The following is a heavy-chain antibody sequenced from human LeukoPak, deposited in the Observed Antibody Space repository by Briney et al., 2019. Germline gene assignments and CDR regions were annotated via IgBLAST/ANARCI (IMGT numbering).Heavy chain of an antibody. CDR1: GGSISSYY. Sequence: SETLSLTCTVSGGSISSYYGSWIRQPPGKGLEWIGYIYYSGSTNYNPSLKSRVTISVDTSKNQFSLKLSSVTAADTAVYYCARSGYSGSYYRYFQHWGQGTLVTVSS. CDR2: IYYSGST. J-gene: IGHJ1*01. V-gene: IGHV4-59*08. D-gene: IGHD1-26*01. CDR3: ARSGYSGSYYRYFQH.